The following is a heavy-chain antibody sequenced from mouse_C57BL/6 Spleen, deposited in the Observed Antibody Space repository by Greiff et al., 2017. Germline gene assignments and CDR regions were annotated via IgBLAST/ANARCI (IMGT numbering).Heavy chain of an antibody. V-gene: IGHV1-26*01. CDR3: ANDYYGSSDWFAY. J-gene: IGHJ3*01. CDR2: INPNNGGT. D-gene: IGHD1-1*01. CDR1: GYTFTDYY. Sequence: EVQLQQSGPELVKPGASVKISCKASGYTFTDYYMNWVKQSRGKSLEWIGDINPNNGGTSYNQKVKGKATLTVDKSSSTAYMELRSLTSEDSAVYYCANDYYGSSDWFAYWGQGTLVTVSA.